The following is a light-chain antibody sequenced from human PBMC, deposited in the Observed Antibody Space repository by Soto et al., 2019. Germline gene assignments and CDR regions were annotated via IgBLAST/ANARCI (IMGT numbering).Light chain of an antibody. CDR2: DAS. V-gene: IGKV1-5*01. CDR3: QQYKSYWT. CDR1: QRISTW. J-gene: IGKJ1*01. Sequence: DIRMTHSHSTVSASLGDGVTXTCRASQRISTWLAWYQQKPGKAPKLLISDASSLETGVPSRFSGSGSGTEFTLTINSLQPDDFATYYCQQYKSYWTFGQGTKVDIK.